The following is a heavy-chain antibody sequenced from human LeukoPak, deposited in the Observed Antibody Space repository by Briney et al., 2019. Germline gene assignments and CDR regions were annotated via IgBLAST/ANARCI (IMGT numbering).Heavy chain of an antibody. D-gene: IGHD2-2*01. CDR3: ARDQRYCSSTSCPNWFDP. CDR1: GFTFSSYA. V-gene: IGHV1-3*01. J-gene: IGHJ5*02. Sequence: GGSLRLSCAASGFTFSSYAMSWVRQAPGQRLEWMGWINAGNGNTKYSQKFQGRVTITRDTSASTAYMELSSLRSEDTAVYYCARDQRYCSSTSCPNWFDPWGQGTLVTVSS. CDR2: INAGNGNT.